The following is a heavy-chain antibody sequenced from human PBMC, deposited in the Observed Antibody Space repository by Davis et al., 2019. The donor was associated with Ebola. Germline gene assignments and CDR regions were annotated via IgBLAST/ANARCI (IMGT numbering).Heavy chain of an antibody. CDR2: INSGSTYV. CDR1: GFSFTTYS. J-gene: IGHJ3*01. CDR3: ARDRPYYDPSAYHPFGAFDV. V-gene: IGHV3-21*01. D-gene: IGHD3-16*01. Sequence: GESLKISCAAAGFSFTTYSMSWVRQAPGKGLEWVSSINSGSTYVFYADSVKGRFTISRDNAKNSLYLHMNSLRAEDTAVYYCARDRPYYDPSAYHPFGAFDVWGLGTMVTVSS.